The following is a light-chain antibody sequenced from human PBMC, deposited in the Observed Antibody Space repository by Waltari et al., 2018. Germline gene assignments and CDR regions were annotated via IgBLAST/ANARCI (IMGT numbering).Light chain of an antibody. Sequence: EIVMMQSPATLSVSPGERATPSCRASQSVSSNLAWYQKKPGQAPRLLIYGASTRATGIPARFSGSGSGTEFTLTISSLQSEDFAVYYCQQYNNWPRTFGQGTKVEIK. CDR2: GAS. V-gene: IGKV3-15*01. CDR1: QSVSSN. J-gene: IGKJ1*01. CDR3: QQYNNWPRT.